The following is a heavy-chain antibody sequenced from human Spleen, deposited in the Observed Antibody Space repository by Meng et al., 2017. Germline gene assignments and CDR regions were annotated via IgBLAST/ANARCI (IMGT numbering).Heavy chain of an antibody. Sequence: QGQLQQWVAGSLKPSGALFPTFVASVGSFRHSYWSWLRPPPGKGLEWIGEINHSGSTNYNPSLESRATISVDTSQNNLSLKLSSVTAADSAVYYCARGPTTMAHDFDYWGQGTLVTVSS. D-gene: IGHD4-11*01. CDR2: INHSGST. CDR1: VGSFRHSY. CDR3: ARGPTTMAHDFDY. V-gene: IGHV4-34*01. J-gene: IGHJ4*02.